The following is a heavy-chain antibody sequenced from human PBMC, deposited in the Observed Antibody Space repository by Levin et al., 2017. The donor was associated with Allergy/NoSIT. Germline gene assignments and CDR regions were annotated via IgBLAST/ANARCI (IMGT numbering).Heavy chain of an antibody. D-gene: IGHD3-10*01. CDR3: ARGYHGSGRVNWFDP. CDR1: GGSFSGYY. V-gene: IGHV4-34*01. CDR2: INHSGST. Sequence: SETLSLTCAVYGGSFSGYYWSWIRQPPGKGLEWIGEINHSGSTNYNPSLKSRVTISVDTSKNQFSLKLRYVTAADTAVYYCARGYHGSGRVNWFDPWGQGTLVTVSS. J-gene: IGHJ5*02.